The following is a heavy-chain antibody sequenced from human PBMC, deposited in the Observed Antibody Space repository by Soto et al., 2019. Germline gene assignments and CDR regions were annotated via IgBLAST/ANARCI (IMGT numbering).Heavy chain of an antibody. D-gene: IGHD5-12*01. CDR2: IIPNFGTT. CDR3: ARDVGGEATIRY. J-gene: IGHJ4*02. V-gene: IGHV1-69*01. CDR1: GGSFSNFV. Sequence: QVQLVQSGAEVKKPGSSVKVSCTASGGSFSNFVISWVRQAPGQGLEWMGGIIPNFGTTNYAKKFQGKVTITADETTRTAYLELSGLTSADTSVYYCARDVGGEATIRYWGQGTLVTVSS.